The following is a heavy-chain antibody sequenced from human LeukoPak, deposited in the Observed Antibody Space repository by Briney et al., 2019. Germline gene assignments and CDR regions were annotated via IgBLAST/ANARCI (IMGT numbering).Heavy chain of an antibody. Sequence: ASVKVSCKVSGYTLTELSMHWVRQATGQGLEWMGWMNPNSGNTGYAQKFQGRVTITRNTSISTAYMELSSLRSEDTAVYYCARGVGYFDLWGRGTLITVSS. CDR2: MNPNSGNT. CDR3: ARGVGYFDL. V-gene: IGHV1-8*03. J-gene: IGHJ2*01. CDR1: GYTLTELS.